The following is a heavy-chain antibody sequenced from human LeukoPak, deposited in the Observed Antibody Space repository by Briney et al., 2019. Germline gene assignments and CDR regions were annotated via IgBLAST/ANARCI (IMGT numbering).Heavy chain of an antibody. CDR1: GFTFSSYA. Sequence: GGSLRLSCAASGFTFSSYAMHWVRQAPGKGLEWVAVISYDGSNKYYADSVKGRFTISRDNPKNTLYLQMNSLRAEDTAVYYCARSRTIWVVTATVDYWGQGTLVTVSS. CDR3: ARSRTIWVVTATVDY. CDR2: ISYDGSNK. J-gene: IGHJ4*02. D-gene: IGHD2-21*02. V-gene: IGHV3-30-3*01.